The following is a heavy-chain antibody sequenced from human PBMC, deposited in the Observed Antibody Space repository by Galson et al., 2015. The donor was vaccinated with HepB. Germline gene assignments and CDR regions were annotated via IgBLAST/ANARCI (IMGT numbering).Heavy chain of an antibody. J-gene: IGHJ6*03. V-gene: IGHV1-8*01. CDR1: GYTFTSYD. D-gene: IGHD2-2*02. Sequence: SVKVSCKASGYTFTSYDINWVRQATGQGLEWMGWMNPNSGDTGYAQKFQGRVTMTRDTSISTAYMELSSLGSEDTAVYYCARGEKEYCSSASCYKARSYYYYMDVWGKGTTVTVSS. CDR2: MNPNSGDT. CDR3: ARGEKEYCSSASCYKARSYYYYMDV.